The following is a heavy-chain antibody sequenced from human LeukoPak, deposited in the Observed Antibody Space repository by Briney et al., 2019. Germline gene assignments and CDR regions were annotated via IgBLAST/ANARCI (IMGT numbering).Heavy chain of an antibody. J-gene: IGHJ4*02. CDR1: GYTFTSYG. CDR2: ISAYNGNT. V-gene: IGHV1-18*01. Sequence: ASVKVSCKTSGYTFTSYGISWVRQAPGQGLEWMGWISAYNGNTNYAQKLQGRVTMTTDTSTSTAYMELRSLRSDDTAVYYCARDIAAAGFYDYWGQGTLVTVSS. CDR3: ARDIAAAGFYDY. D-gene: IGHD6-13*01.